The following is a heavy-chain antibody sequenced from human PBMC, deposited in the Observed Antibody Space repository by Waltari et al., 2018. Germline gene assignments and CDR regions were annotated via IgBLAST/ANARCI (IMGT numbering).Heavy chain of an antibody. J-gene: IGHJ4*02. V-gene: IGHV3-7*01. CDR3: ARDLDDSSGYYFDGILFDY. Sequence: EVQLVESGGGLVQPGGSLRLSCAASGFTFSSYWMSWVRQAPGKGREWVANIKQDGSGKDYVDSVKGRFTISRDNAKNSLYLQMNSLRAEDTAVYYCARDLDDSSGYYFDGILFDYWGQGTLVTVSS. D-gene: IGHD3-22*01. CDR1: GFTFSSYW. CDR2: IKQDGSGK.